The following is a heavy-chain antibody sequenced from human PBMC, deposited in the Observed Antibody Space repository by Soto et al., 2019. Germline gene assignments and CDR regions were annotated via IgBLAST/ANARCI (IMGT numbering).Heavy chain of an antibody. J-gene: IGHJ6*02. CDR2: INAGNGNT. V-gene: IGHV1-3*01. D-gene: IGHD3-22*01. CDR3: ARDPKDSIAYYHRDSYGMDG. CDR1: GYTFTSYG. Sequence: QIQLMQSGAEVKKPGASVKVSCKATGYTFTSYGIHWVRQATGQRLEWTGWINAGNGNTKYSEKFQGRVTITSDTSASTAYLELSSLRSEDTAVQYCARDPKDSIAYYHRDSYGMDGGGQGATVTVSS.